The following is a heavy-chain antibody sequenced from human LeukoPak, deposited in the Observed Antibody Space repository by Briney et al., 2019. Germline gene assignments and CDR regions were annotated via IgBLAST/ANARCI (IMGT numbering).Heavy chain of an antibody. CDR2: IIPIFGTA. Sequence: SVKASCKASGGTFSSYAISWVRQAPGQGPEWMGRIIPIFGTANYAQKFQGRVTITTDESTSTAYMELSSLRSEDTAVYYCARDDSSGWATELTFDIWGQGTMVTVSS. V-gene: IGHV1-69*05. CDR1: GGTFSSYA. J-gene: IGHJ3*02. D-gene: IGHD6-19*01. CDR3: ARDDSSGWATELTFDI.